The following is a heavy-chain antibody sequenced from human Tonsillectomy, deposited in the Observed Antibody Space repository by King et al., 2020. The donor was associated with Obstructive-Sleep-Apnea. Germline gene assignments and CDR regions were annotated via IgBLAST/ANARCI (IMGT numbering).Heavy chain of an antibody. J-gene: IGHJ4*02. CDR1: GFTFRSYG. CDR3: ARDAEDGYNYFDY. Sequence: VQLVESGGGVVQPGRSLRLSCAASGFTFRSYGMHWVCQAPGKGLEWVSVIWVDGRNKYYAEPVKGRFTISRDNSKNTRYLQMNSLRAEDTAVYFCARDAEDGYNYFDYWGQGTLVTVSS. CDR2: IWVDGRNK. V-gene: IGHV3-33*01. D-gene: IGHD5-24*01.